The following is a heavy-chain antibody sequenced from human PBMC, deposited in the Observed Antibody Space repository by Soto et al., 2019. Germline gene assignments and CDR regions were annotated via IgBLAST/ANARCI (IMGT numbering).Heavy chain of an antibody. V-gene: IGHV3-30-3*01. CDR3: ERRRPGSGSYFEN. J-gene: IGHJ1*01. D-gene: IGHD3-22*01. CDR2: VSVDGSLE. CDR1: GFTFSTYA. Sequence: QVQLVESGGGVVQPGGSLRLSCVASGFTFSTYAIHWVRQAPGKGLEWVALVSVDGSLESYADSVKGRSTVSRDNSKSTLYFQMSSLIPEDTDFYFCERRRPGSGSYFENWGHGTQVTVSS.